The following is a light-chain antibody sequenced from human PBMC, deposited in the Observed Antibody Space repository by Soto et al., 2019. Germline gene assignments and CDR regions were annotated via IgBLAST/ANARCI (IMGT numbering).Light chain of an antibody. Sequence: QSALTQPASVSGSLGQSITISCTGTNSDVGGYNYVSWYQQHPGIAPKLIINEVRNRPSGISNRFSGSKSGNTASLTISGLQAEDEADYYCSSYTSGSNLVFGGGTKLTVL. CDR1: NSDVGGYNY. CDR3: SSYTSGSNLV. V-gene: IGLV2-14*01. CDR2: EVR. J-gene: IGLJ3*02.